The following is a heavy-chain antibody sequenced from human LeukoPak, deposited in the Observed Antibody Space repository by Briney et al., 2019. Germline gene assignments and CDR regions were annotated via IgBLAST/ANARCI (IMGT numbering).Heavy chain of an antibody. CDR3: TTELESGVDIGCFDY. V-gene: IGHV3-15*01. D-gene: IGHD2-21*01. CDR2: IKSKTDGGTT. Sequence: PGGSLRLSCAASGFTFSNAWMSWVRQAPGKGLEWVGRIKSKTDGGTTDYAAPVKGRFTISRDDSKNTLYLQMNSLKTEDTAVYYCTTELESGVDIGCFDYWGQGTLVTVSS. CDR1: GFTFSNAW. J-gene: IGHJ4*02.